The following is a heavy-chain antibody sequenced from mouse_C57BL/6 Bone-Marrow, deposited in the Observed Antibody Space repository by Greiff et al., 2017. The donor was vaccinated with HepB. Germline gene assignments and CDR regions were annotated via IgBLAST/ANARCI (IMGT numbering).Heavy chain of an antibody. CDR1: GFNIKDDY. CDR2: IDPENGDT. CDR3: TPYYYGSSY. V-gene: IGHV14-4*01. Sequence: DVQLQESGAELVRPGASVKLSCTASGFNIKDDYMHWVKQRPEQGLEWIGWIDPENGDTEYASKFQGKATITADTSSNTAYLQLSSLTSEDTAVYYCTPYYYGSSYWGQGTTLTVSS. J-gene: IGHJ2*01. D-gene: IGHD1-1*01.